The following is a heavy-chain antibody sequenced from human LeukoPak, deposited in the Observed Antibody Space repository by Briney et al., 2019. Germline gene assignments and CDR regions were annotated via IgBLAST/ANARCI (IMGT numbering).Heavy chain of an antibody. CDR2: ISYDGSNK. CDR1: GFTFSSYA. Sequence: PGRSLRLSCAASGFTFSSYAMHWVRQAPGKGLEWVAVISYDGSNKYNADSVKGRFTISRDNSKNTLYLQMNSLRAEDRAVYYCAREDMRSPYFFDYWGQGTLVTVSS. V-gene: IGHV3-30-3*01. J-gene: IGHJ4*02. D-gene: IGHD2-15*01. CDR3: AREDMRSPYFFDY.